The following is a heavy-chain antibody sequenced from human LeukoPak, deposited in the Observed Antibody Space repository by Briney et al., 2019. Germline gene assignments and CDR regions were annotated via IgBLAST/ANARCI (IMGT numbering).Heavy chain of an antibody. D-gene: IGHD7-27*01. J-gene: IGHJ6*02. CDR1: GYTFTGYY. V-gene: IGHV1-2*02. CDR2: INPNSGGT. Sequence: ALVKVSCKASGYTFTGYYMHWVRQAPGQGLEWMGWINPNSGGTNYAQKFQGRVTMTRDTSISTAYMELSRLRSDDTAVYYCATLDWGSGSYYYYYGMDVWGQGTTVTVSS. CDR3: ATLDWGSGSYYYYYGMDV.